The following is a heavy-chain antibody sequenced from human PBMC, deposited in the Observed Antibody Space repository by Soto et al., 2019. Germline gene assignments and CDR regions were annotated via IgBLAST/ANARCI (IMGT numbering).Heavy chain of an antibody. CDR2: IYYTGST. J-gene: IGHJ4*02. CDR3: VRRLAVKPRYYFDY. V-gene: IGHV4-30-4*01. D-gene: IGHD6-19*01. CDR1: GGSSSSGDSY. Sequence: LQILSLRCTVPGGSSSSGDSYWSWVRHPPGKDLEYIGYIYYTGSTYYNPSLNSRLTMSVDTSKNQFSLKLSSVTAADTAVYYCVRRLAVKPRYYFDYWGQGTLVTVSS.